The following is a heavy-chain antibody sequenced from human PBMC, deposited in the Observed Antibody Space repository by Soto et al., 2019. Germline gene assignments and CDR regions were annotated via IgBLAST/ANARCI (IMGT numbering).Heavy chain of an antibody. D-gene: IGHD3-22*01. V-gene: IGHV1-58*01. J-gene: IGHJ6*02. Sequence: ASVKVSCKASGFTFTSSSVQWVRQARVQRLEWIGWIVVGSGNTNYAQKFQERVTITRDMSTSTAYMELSGLRSEDTAVYYCAADYYDSIYYGMDVWRQGTTVSVSS. CDR3: AADYYDSIYYGMDV. CDR2: IVVGSGNT. CDR1: GFTFTSSS.